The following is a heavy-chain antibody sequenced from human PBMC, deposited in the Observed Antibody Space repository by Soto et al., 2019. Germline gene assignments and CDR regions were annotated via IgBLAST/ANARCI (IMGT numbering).Heavy chain of an antibody. CDR1: GDSFTTYW. V-gene: IGHV5-51*01. CDR2: VYPGDSDT. J-gene: IGHJ3*02. D-gene: IGHD6-19*01. CDR3: ARRRESAVSAFDI. Sequence: PGESLKISCKGFGDSFTTYWIGWVRQMPGKGLQWMGIVYPGDSDTRYSPSFQGQVTISVDKSISTAYLQWSSLKASDTAIYYCARRRESAVSAFDIRGPGTMVTVSS.